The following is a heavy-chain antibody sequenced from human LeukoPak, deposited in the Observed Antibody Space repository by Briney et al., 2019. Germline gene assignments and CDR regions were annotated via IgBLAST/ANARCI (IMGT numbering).Heavy chain of an antibody. J-gene: IGHJ4*02. Sequence: GRSLRLSCAASGFTISTYGMSWVRQAPGKGLEWVANIKQDGSEKYYVDSVKSRFTISRENAKNSLFLQMNSLRAEDTAVYYCARPPGDYWGQGNLVTVSS. CDR2: IKQDGSEK. CDR3: ARPPGDY. CDR1: GFTISTYG. V-gene: IGHV3-7*01. D-gene: IGHD1-26*01.